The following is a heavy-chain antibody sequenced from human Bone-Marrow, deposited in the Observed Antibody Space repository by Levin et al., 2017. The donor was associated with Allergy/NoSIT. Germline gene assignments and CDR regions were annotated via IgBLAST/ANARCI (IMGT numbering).Heavy chain of an antibody. V-gene: IGHV3-30-3*01. CDR1: GFTFSSYA. D-gene: IGHD6-6*01. CDR3: AKESSSWSLFNDY. CDR2: ISYDGSNK. Sequence: SCAASGFTFSSYAMHWVRQAPGKGLEWVAVISYDGSNKYYADSVKGRFTISRDNSKNTLYLQMNSLRAEDTAVYYCAKESSSWSLFNDYWGQGTLVTVSS. J-gene: IGHJ4*02.